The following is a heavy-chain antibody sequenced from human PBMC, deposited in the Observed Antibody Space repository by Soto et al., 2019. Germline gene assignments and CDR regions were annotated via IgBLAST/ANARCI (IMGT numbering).Heavy chain of an antibody. V-gene: IGHV1-69*06. Sequence: QVQLVQSGAEVKKPGSSVKVSCKASGGTFSSYVITWVRKAPGQGLEWMGGIIAAFGPANYAQKFQGRVTVTAKKPTDTAYMELSSLKQEDTAIFFCARGGGWGAIDYWGQGTRVTVSS. D-gene: IGHD3-16*01. CDR1: GGTFSSYV. CDR2: IIAAFGPA. J-gene: IGHJ4*02. CDR3: ARGGGWGAIDY.